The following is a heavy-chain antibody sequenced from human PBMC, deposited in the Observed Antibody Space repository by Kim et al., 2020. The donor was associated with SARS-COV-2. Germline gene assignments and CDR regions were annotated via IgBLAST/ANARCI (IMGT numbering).Heavy chain of an antibody. D-gene: IGHD5-12*01. CDR3: ARGYSGYDLYFDY. V-gene: IGHV4-59*09. J-gene: IGHJ4*02. Sequence: NPSLKSRVTLSVDTSKNQFSLKLSSVTAADTAVYYCARGYSGYDLYFDYWGQGTLVTVSS.